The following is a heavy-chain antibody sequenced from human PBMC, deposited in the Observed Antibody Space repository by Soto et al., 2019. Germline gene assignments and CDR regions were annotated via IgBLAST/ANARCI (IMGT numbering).Heavy chain of an antibody. V-gene: IGHV4-59*08. J-gene: IGHJ4*02. CDR1: GGSISSHY. CDR3: ARLDGYDHYFDY. Sequence: QVQLQGSGPGLVKPSETLSLTCTVSGGSISSHYWSWIRQPPGQGLEWIGYIYYSGSTNYNPSLKSRVTISVDTSKSQFSRRLSSVTAADTAVYFCARLDGYDHYFDYGGQGALVTVSS. CDR2: IYYSGST. D-gene: IGHD5-12*01.